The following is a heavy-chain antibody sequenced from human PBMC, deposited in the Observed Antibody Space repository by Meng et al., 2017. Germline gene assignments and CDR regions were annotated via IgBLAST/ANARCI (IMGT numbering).Heavy chain of an antibody. V-gene: IGHV1-2*06. Sequence: ASVKVSCKASGYTFTDYYIHWVRQAPGQGLEWMGRINPIGGGTNYVQKFQGRVTMSRDTSLSTAYMELSSLRSDDTAVYYCARDGGSSWSTEYWGQGTLVTVSS. CDR1: GYTFTDYY. CDR3: ARDGGSSWSTEY. CDR2: INPIGGGT. J-gene: IGHJ4*02. D-gene: IGHD6-6*01.